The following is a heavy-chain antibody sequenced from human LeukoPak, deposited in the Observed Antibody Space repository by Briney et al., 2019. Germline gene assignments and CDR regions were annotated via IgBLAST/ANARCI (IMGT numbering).Heavy chain of an antibody. D-gene: IGHD3-10*01. CDR3: ARDPPPPLRGLNYYYYGMDV. Sequence: GASVKVSCKASGGTFSSYAISWVRQAPGQGLEWMGRIIPILGIANYAQKFQGRVTITADKSTSTAYMELSSLRSEDTAVYYCARDPPPPLRGLNYYYYGMDVWGQGTTVTVSS. CDR1: GGTFSSYA. J-gene: IGHJ6*02. CDR2: IIPILGIA. V-gene: IGHV1-69*04.